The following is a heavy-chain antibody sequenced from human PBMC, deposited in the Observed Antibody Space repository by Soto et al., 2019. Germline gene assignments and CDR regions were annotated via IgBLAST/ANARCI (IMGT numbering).Heavy chain of an antibody. V-gene: IGHV3-23*01. J-gene: IGHJ4*02. CDR2: ISGSGGST. Sequence: EVQLLESGGGLVQPGGSLRLSCAASGFTFSSYAMTWVRQAPGKGLEWVSGISGSGGSTYYADPVKGRFTISIDNSKNTLHLQLNSLRAEDTALYYCAKFAYCSSTTCYAHFDNWGQGTLVTVSS. D-gene: IGHD2-2*01. CDR1: GFTFSSYA. CDR3: AKFAYCSSTTCYAHFDN.